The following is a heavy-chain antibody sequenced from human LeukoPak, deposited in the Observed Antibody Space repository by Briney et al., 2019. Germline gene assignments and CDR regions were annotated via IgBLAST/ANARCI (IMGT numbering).Heavy chain of an antibody. V-gene: IGHV3-48*02. CDR2: IKSSGTTR. CDR1: GFTFSTYS. D-gene: IGHD3-10*01. Sequence: GRSLRLSCAASGFTFSTYSMNWVRQAPGKGLEWISYIKSSGTTRYYAESVRGRFTVSRDNAKNSLSLQMDSLRDEDTAVYYCTRDRDIFDIWGQGTMVTVSS. CDR3: TRDRDIFDI. J-gene: IGHJ3*02.